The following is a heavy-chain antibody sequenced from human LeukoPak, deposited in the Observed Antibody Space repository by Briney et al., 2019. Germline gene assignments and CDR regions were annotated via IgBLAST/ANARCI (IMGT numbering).Heavy chain of an antibody. V-gene: IGHV3-20*04. CDR2: INWNGRST. CDR3: ARGGITIFGGIIYQDY. D-gene: IGHD3-3*01. Sequence: PGGSLRLSCAASGFTFSNYGMDWVRQAPGKGLEWVSGINWNGRSTGYADSVKGRFTISRDNAKNSLYLQMNSLRAEDTAFYYCARGGITIFGGIIYQDYWGQGTLVTVSS. J-gene: IGHJ4*02. CDR1: GFTFSNYG.